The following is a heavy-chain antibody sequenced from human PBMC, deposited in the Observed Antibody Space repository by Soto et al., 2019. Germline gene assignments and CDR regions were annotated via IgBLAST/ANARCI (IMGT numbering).Heavy chain of an antibody. CDR1: GYTFTSYA. CDR3: ARGRVAVAGTTFFDY. CDR2: INAGNGNT. Sequence: ASVKVSCKASGYTFTSYAMHWVRQAPGQRLEWMGWINAGNGNTKYSQKFQGRVTITRDTSASTAYMELSSLRSGDTAVYYCARGRVAVAGTTFFDYWGQGTLVTVSS. D-gene: IGHD6-19*01. V-gene: IGHV1-3*01. J-gene: IGHJ4*02.